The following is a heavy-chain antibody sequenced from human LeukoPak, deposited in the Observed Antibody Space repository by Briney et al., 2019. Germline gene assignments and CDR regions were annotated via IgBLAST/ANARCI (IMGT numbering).Heavy chain of an antibody. D-gene: IGHD4/OR15-4a*01. CDR2: IDWDDDK. CDR1: GFSPSTTAMC. V-gene: IGHV2-70*11. J-gene: IGHJ3*02. CDR3: ARMLRAAKCFDI. Sequence: SGPTLVNPTQTLKLTCTFPGFSPSTTAMCVSWIRQPPGKALEWLARIDWDDDKYYSTSLKTSLTISKDTSKNQVVRTMNNMDPVDKATYYCARMLRAAKCFDIWGQGTMVTVSS.